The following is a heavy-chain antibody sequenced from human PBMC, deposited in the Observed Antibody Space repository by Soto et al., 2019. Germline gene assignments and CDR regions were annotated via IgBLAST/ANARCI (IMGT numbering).Heavy chain of an antibody. CDR1: GYSFTSYW. CDR3: ARIEPELGNTSLDY. V-gene: IGHV5-51*01. D-gene: IGHD7-27*01. CDR2: IYPGDSDT. Sequence: GESLRISCKGSGYSFTSYWIGWVRQMPGKGLEWMGIIYPGDSDTRYSPSFQGQVTISADKCISTAYLQWSSLKASDTAMYYCARIEPELGNTSLDYWGQGTLVTVSS. J-gene: IGHJ4*02.